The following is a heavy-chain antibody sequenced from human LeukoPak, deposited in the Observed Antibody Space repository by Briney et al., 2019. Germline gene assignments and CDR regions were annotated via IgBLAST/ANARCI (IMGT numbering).Heavy chain of an antibody. D-gene: IGHD2-2*01. CDR1: GFTFSSYW. CDR2: IKQDGSEK. V-gene: IGHV3-7*03. J-gene: IGHJ4*02. Sequence: GGSLRLSCAASGFTFSSYWMSWVRQAPGRGLEWVANIKQDGSEKYYVDSVKGRFTISRDNAKNSLYLQMNSLRAEDTAVYYCARPLRLGAAIGGGYFDYWGQGTLVTVSS. CDR3: ARPLRLGAAIGGGYFDY.